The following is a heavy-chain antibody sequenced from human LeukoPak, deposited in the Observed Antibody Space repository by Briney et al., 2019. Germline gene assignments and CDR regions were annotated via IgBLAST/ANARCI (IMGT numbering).Heavy chain of an antibody. CDR2: IKQDGSEK. CDR3: AKEKVDLPNYYYYGMDV. Sequence: GGSLRLSCADSGFSFSSYWMSWFRQAPGKGLEWVANIKQDGSEKYHVDSAKGRFTVSRDNAKNLLYLQMNSLRAEDTAVYYCAKEKVDLPNYYYYGMDVWGQGTTVTVSS. J-gene: IGHJ6*02. CDR1: GFSFSSYW. V-gene: IGHV3-7*01. D-gene: IGHD3-9*01.